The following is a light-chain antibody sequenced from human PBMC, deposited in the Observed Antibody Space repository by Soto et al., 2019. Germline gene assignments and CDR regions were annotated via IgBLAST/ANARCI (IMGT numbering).Light chain of an antibody. V-gene: IGLV1-51*01. Sequence: QSVLTQPPSVSAATGQKVTISCSGSSYNIGGTSMSWYQQLPGTAPKLLIYDDNKRPSGIPDRFSGSKSGTSATLGITGFQTGDEADYYCGSWDSSLSAYVFGTGTKVTVL. CDR1: SYNIGGTS. J-gene: IGLJ1*01. CDR2: DDN. CDR3: GSWDSSLSAYV.